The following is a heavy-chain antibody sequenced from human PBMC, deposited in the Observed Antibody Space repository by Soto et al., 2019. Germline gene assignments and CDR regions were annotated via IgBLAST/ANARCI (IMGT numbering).Heavy chain of an antibody. J-gene: IGHJ5*02. Sequence: ASVKVSCKASGYTFTSYDINWVRQATGQGLEWMGWISPYNGNTNYAQKLQGRVTMTTDTSTSTAYMELRSLRSDDTAVYYCARAGGAVAAFYWFDPWGQGTLVTVSS. CDR3: ARAGGAVAAFYWFDP. CDR2: ISPYNGNT. D-gene: IGHD6-19*01. CDR1: GYTFTSYD. V-gene: IGHV1-18*01.